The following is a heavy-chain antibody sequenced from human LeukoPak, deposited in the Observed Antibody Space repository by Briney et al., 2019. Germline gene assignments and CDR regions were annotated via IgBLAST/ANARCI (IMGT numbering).Heavy chain of an antibody. CDR1: GFTFSSYA. CDR3: ARGARDSSGYYYFHFDY. CDR2: ISYDGSNK. J-gene: IGHJ4*02. Sequence: GGSLRLSCAASGFTFSSYAMHWVRQAPGKGLEWVAVISYDGSNKYYADSVKGRFTISRDNSKNTLYLQMNSLRAEDTAVYYCARGARDSSGYYYFHFDYWGQGTLVTVSS. V-gene: IGHV3-30-3*01. D-gene: IGHD3-22*01.